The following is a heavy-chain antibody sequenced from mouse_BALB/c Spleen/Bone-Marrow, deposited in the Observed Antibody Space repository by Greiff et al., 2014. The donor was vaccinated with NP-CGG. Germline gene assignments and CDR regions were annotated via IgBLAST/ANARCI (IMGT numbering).Heavy chain of an antibody. CDR3: TRWGGYYDYYFDY. Sequence: EVQLQQSGTVLARPGASVKMSCRASGYTFTSYWMHWVKQRPGQGLEWIGAVHPGNSDTSYNQKFKGKAKLTAVTSTSTAYMELSSLTNEDSAVYYCTRWGGYYDYYFDYWGQGTTLTVSS. V-gene: IGHV1-5*01. CDR2: VHPGNSDT. CDR1: GYTFTSYW. J-gene: IGHJ2*01. D-gene: IGHD2-4*01.